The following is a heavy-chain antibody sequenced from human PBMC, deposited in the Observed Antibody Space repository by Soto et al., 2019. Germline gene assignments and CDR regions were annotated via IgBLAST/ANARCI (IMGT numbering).Heavy chain of an antibody. Sequence: PGESLKISCKGSGYSFTSYWIGWVRQMPGKGLEWMGIIYPGDSDTRYSPSFQGQVTISADKSISTAYLQWSSLKASDTAMYYCARQGGLYYDSSGYLYWGQGTLVTVSS. D-gene: IGHD3-22*01. J-gene: IGHJ4*02. V-gene: IGHV5-51*01. CDR1: GYSFTSYW. CDR3: ARQGGLYYDSSGYLY. CDR2: IYPGDSDT.